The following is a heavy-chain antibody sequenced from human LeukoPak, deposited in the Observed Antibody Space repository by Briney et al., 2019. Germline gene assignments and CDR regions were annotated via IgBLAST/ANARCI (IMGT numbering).Heavy chain of an antibody. V-gene: IGHV4-59*01. J-gene: IGHJ3*01. D-gene: IGHD4-17*01. Sequence: PSETLSLTCTVSGGSISSYYWSWIRQPPGKGLEWIGYIYYSGSTNYNPSLKSRVTISVDTSKNQFSLKLSSVTAADTAVYYCARATTVTTMNVWGQGTMVTVSS. CDR2: IYYSGST. CDR1: GGSISSYY. CDR3: ARATTVTTMNV.